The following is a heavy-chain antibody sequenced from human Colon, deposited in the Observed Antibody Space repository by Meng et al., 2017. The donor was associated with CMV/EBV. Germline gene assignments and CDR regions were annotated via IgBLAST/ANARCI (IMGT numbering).Heavy chain of an antibody. CDR1: GGSITSMSYY. Sequence: SGTLSGGSITSMSYYWAWVRQPPGGGLEWIGNIYYSGPTYYNPSLKSRATISLDASKNQFSLKLTSVTAADTAVYYCARAPGEGRSTSSEGFFDYWGQGRLVTVSS. CDR2: IYYSGPT. J-gene: IGHJ4*02. D-gene: IGHD2-2*01. V-gene: IGHV4-39*07. CDR3: ARAPGEGRSTSSEGFFDY.